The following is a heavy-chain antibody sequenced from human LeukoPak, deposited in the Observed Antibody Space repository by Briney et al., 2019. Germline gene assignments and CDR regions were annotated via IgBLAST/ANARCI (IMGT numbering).Heavy chain of an antibody. V-gene: IGHV3-23*01. CDR2: ISGSGGST. CDR1: GFTFSSYA. Sequence: GGSLRLSCAASGFTFSSYAMSWVRQAPGKGLEWVSAISGSGGSTYYADSVKGRFTISRDNSKNTLYLQMNSLRAEDTAVYYCARDPKGGYSYGWGAFDIWGQGTMVTVSS. J-gene: IGHJ3*02. CDR3: ARDPKGGYSYGWGAFDI. D-gene: IGHD5-18*01.